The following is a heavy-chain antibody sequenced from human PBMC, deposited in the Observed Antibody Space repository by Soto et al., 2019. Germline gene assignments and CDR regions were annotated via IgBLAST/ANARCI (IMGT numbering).Heavy chain of an antibody. CDR2: ISSSGSTI. V-gene: IGHV3-11*01. Sequence: QVQLVESGGGLVKPGGSLRLSCAASGFTFSDYYMSWIRQAPGKGLEWVSYISSSGSTIYYADSVKGRFTISRDNAKNSLYLQMNSLRAEDTAVYYCVRDMATTVTAYYYYYMDVWGKGTTVTVSS. J-gene: IGHJ6*03. CDR3: VRDMATTVTAYYYYYMDV. D-gene: IGHD4-17*01. CDR1: GFTFSDYY.